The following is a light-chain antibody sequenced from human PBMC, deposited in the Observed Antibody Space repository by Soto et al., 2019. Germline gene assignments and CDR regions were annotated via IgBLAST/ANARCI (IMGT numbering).Light chain of an antibody. CDR2: GAS. J-gene: IGKJ1*01. CDR1: QSITNR. V-gene: IGKV1-6*01. Sequence: IQVTQYISSLSASVEDRVTITCRASQSITNRLAWYQQKPGKAPKVLIYGASSLQRGVSSRFSGSGFCTDFTLTIRSLQAEDSATYYCPPDRGYFWTFGQGTKVDI. CDR3: PPDRGYFWT.